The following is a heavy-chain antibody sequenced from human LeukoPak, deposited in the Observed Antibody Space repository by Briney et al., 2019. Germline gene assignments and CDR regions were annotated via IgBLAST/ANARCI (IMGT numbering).Heavy chain of an antibody. V-gene: IGHV3-48*03. CDR3: ARSSRYFHY. J-gene: IGHJ4*02. Sequence: PGGSLRLSCAASGFTFSTYEMNWVRQAPGKGLEWLSYISTSGSTIFYADSVKGRFTISRDNAKNSLYLQMNSLRAEDTAVYYCARSSRYFHYWGQGTLVPVSS. CDR2: ISTSGSTI. CDR1: GFTFSTYE. D-gene: IGHD2-2*01.